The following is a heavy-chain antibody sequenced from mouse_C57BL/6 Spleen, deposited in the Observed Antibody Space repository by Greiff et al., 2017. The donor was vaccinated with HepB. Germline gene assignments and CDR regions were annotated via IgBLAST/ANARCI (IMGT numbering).Heavy chain of an antibody. J-gene: IGHJ4*01. CDR3: AREGTTLPSYYAMDN. V-gene: IGHV1-50*01. CDR2: IDPSDSYT. CDR1: GYTFTSYW. D-gene: IGHD3-1*01. Sequence: QVQLQQPGAELVKPGASVKLSCKASGYTFTSYWMQWVKQRPGQGLEWIGEIDPSDSYTNYNQKFKGKATLTVDTSSSTAYMQLSSLTSEDSAVYYCAREGTTLPSYYAMDNRGQRTPLTVSS.